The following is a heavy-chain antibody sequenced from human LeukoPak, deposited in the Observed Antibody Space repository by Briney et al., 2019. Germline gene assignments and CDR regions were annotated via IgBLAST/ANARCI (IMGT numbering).Heavy chain of an antibody. CDR1: GGSISSYY. V-gene: IGHV4-59*01. Sequence: SETLSLTCTVSGGSISSYYWSWIRQPPGKGLEWIGYIYYSGSTNYNPSLKSRVTISVDTSKNQFSLKLSSVTAADTAVYYCARAPGAAAGTLSGGWFDPWGQGTLVTVSS. J-gene: IGHJ5*02. D-gene: IGHD6-13*01. CDR2: IYYSGST. CDR3: ARAPGAAAGTLSGGWFDP.